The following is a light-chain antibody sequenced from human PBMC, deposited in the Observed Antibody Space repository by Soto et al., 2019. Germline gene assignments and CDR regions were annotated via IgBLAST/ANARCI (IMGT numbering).Light chain of an antibody. V-gene: IGLV2-14*01. Sequence: QSVLTQPASVSGSPGQSITISCTGTSGDIGSYNRVSWYQQHPGKAPKLIIYEVTDRPSGVSNRFSGSKSGNTASLTISGLQAADEAEYYCSSCTNINTRACVFGTGTKVTVL. J-gene: IGLJ1*01. CDR3: SSCTNINTRACV. CDR1: SGDIGSYNR. CDR2: EVT.